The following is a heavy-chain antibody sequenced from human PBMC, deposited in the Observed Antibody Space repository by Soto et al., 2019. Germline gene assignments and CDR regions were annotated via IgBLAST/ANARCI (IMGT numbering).Heavy chain of an antibody. CDR3: TWSLVARDAFDE. V-gene: IGHV3-23*01. CDR1: VFTFSTSV. J-gene: IGHJ3*01. Sequence: EVQLSESGGGWVQPGGSLRLSCAASVFTFSTSVMSWVRQAPGKGLQWVSSISGRGDRTNYADSVKGRFTVSRDNSKNTLFLDMNAVTADDTALYYCTWSLVARDAFDEWGQGTMVIVSS. CDR2: ISGRGDRT. D-gene: IGHD5-12*01.